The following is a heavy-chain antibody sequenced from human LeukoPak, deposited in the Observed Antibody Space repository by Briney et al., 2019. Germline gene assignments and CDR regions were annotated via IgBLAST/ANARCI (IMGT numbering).Heavy chain of an antibody. CDR3: ARVGRLLPNFDY. D-gene: IGHD2-21*02. CDR2: ISSSSSYI. V-gene: IGHV3-21*01. Sequence: KAGGSLRLSCAASGFTFSSYSMNWVRQAPGKGLEWVSSISSSSSYIYYADSVKGRFTISRDNAKNSLYLQMNSLRAEDTAVYYCARVGRLLPNFDYWGQGTLVTVSS. J-gene: IGHJ4*02. CDR1: GFTFSSYS.